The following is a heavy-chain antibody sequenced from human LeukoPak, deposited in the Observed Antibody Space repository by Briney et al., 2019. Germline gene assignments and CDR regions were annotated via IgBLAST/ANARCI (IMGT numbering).Heavy chain of an antibody. J-gene: IGHJ4*02. CDR3: AREVTVGGFDY. CDR2: IYYSGST. V-gene: IGHV4-31*03. Sequence: SQTLSLTCTVSGGSISSGGYYWSWIRHHTGKGLEWIGYIYYSGSTYYNPSLKSRVTISVDTSKNQFSLKLSSVTAADTAVYYCAREVTVGGFDYWGQGTLVTVSS. D-gene: IGHD4-23*01. CDR1: GGSISSGGYY.